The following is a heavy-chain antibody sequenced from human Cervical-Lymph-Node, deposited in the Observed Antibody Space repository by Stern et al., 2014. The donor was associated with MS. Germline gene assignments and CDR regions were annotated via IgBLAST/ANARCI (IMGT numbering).Heavy chain of an antibody. CDR2: ISWNSDNV. D-gene: IGHD6-6*01. Sequence: EVQLVESGGGLVQPGRSLRLSCAASGFTFDDHAIHWVRQGPEKGLEWVCGISWNSDNVAYADPVQDRFAITRVNATKHLYLQMHSLGAEDTALYYCLKDVDSSVAVSFDYWGHGTLVTVSS. CDR3: LKDVDSSVAVSFDY. CDR1: GFTFDDHA. J-gene: IGHJ4*01. V-gene: IGHV3-9*01.